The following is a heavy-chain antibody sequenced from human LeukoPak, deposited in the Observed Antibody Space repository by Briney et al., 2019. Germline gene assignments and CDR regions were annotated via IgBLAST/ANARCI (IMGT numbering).Heavy chain of an antibody. V-gene: IGHV4-4*02. CDR3: ARAMPSSTYYFDS. CDR2: ISHTGST. J-gene: IGHJ4*02. D-gene: IGHD2-2*01. CDR1: GGSITSSDW. Sequence: SETLSLTCAVSGGSITSSDWWSWVRQPPGKGLEWIGEISHTGSTHYNPSLKSRVTISVDKPKNQFSLKLSSVTAADTAVYYCARAMPSSTYYFDSWGQGTLVTVSS.